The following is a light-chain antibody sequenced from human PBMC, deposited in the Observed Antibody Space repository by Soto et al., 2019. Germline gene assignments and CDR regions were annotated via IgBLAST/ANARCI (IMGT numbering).Light chain of an antibody. J-gene: IGLJ3*02. CDR3: AAWDDILNGWV. Sequence: QSALSQPASVSGSPGQSITISCTGTSSDVGGYNHVSWFQQHPGKAPKLMIYEVTNRPSGASNRFSGSKSGNTASLTISGLQSEDEADYYCAAWDDILNGWVFGGGTKLTVL. V-gene: IGLV2-14*01. CDR1: SSDVGGYNH. CDR2: EVT.